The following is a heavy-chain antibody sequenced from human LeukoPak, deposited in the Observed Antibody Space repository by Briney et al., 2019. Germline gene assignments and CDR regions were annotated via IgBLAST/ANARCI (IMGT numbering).Heavy chain of an antibody. Sequence: PGGSLRLSCAASGFTFADYGMSWVRPAPGKGLEWVSGIIWNGGSTGYADSVKGRFTISRDNAKNSLYLQMNSLRAEDTALYHCARLWTRDYYYYMDVWGKGTTVTVSS. CDR3: ARLWTRDYYYYMDV. CDR2: IIWNGGST. J-gene: IGHJ6*03. CDR1: GFTFADYG. V-gene: IGHV3-20*01. D-gene: IGHD5-18*01.